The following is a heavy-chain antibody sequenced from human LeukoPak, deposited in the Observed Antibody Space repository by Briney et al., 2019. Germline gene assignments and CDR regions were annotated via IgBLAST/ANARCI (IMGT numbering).Heavy chain of an antibody. D-gene: IGHD6-19*01. CDR1: GFTVSSNY. V-gene: IGHV3-53*01. CDR3: AKNPRDLYSSGWSYYFDY. Sequence: GGSLRLSCAASGFTVSSNYMSWVRQAPGKGLEWVSVIYSGGSTYYADSVKGRFTISRDNSENTLYLQMNSLRAEDTAVYYCAKNPRDLYSSGWSYYFDYWGQGTLVTVSS. J-gene: IGHJ4*02. CDR2: IYSGGST.